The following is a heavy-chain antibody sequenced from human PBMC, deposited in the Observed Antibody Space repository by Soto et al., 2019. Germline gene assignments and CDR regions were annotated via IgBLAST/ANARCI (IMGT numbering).Heavy chain of an antibody. CDR3: ATTKAGYGDYF. V-gene: IGHV3-30-3*01. Sequence: QVQLVESGGGVVQPGRSLRLSCAASGFTFSSYAMHWVRQAPGKGLEWVAVISYDGSNKYYADSVKGRFTISRDNSKNTLYLQMNSLRAEDTAVYYCATTKAGYGDYFWGQGTLVTVSS. CDR2: ISYDGSNK. D-gene: IGHD4-17*01. CDR1: GFTFSSYA. J-gene: IGHJ4*02.